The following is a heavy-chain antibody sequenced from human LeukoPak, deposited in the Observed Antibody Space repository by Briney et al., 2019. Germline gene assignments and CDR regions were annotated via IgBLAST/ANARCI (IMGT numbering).Heavy chain of an antibody. V-gene: IGHV4-34*01. Sequence: SETLSLTCAVYGGSFSGYYWSWIRQPPGKGLEWIGEINHSGSTNYNPSLKSRVTISVDTSKNQFSLKLSSVTAADTAVYYCGKSMTTVTQKYPRGYYGMDVWGQGTTVTVSS. D-gene: IGHD4-17*01. CDR2: INHSGST. J-gene: IGHJ6*02. CDR3: GKSMTTVTQKYPRGYYGMDV. CDR1: GGSFSGYY.